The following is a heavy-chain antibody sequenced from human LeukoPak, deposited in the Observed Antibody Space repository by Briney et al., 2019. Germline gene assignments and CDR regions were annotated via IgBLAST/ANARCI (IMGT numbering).Heavy chain of an antibody. J-gene: IGHJ4*02. CDR1: GFTFSSYA. CDR2: ISWNSGSI. V-gene: IGHV3-9*01. D-gene: IGHD3-22*01. CDR3: AKDRGGYYDSSALFDY. Sequence: GGSLRLSCAASGFTFSSYAMHWVRQAPGKGLEWVSGISWNSGSIGYADSVKGRFTISRDNAKNSLYLQMNSLRAEDTALYYCAKDRGGYYDSSALFDYWGQGTLVTVSS.